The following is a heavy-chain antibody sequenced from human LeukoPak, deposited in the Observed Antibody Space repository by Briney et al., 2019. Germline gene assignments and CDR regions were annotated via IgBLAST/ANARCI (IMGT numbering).Heavy chain of an antibody. CDR3: ARYREGSDY. J-gene: IGHJ4*02. CDR2: ISSSSSYI. D-gene: IGHD1-26*01. CDR1: GFTFSSYW. Sequence: PGGSLRLSCAASGFTFSSYWMSWVRQAPGKGLEWVSSISSSSSYIYYADSVKGRFTISRDNAKNSLYLQMNSLRAEDTAVYYCARYREGSDYWGQGTLVTVSS. V-gene: IGHV3-21*01.